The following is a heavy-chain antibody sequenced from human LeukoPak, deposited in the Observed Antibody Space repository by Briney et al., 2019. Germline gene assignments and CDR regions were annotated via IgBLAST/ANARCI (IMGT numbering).Heavy chain of an antibody. CDR3: AGSDYYDSSGYYPWD. Sequence: KTSETLSLTCTVSGGSISGYYWSWIRQPPGKGLEWIGYIYYSGSTNYNPSLKSRVTISVDTSKNQFSLKLSSVTAADTAVYYCAGSDYYDSSGYYPWDWGQGTLVTVSS. J-gene: IGHJ4*02. D-gene: IGHD3-22*01. V-gene: IGHV4-59*01. CDR2: IYYSGST. CDR1: GGSISGYY.